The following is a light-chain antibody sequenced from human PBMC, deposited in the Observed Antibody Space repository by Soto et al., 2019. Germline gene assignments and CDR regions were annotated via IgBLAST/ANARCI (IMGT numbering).Light chain of an antibody. Sequence: EIVLTKSPGTLSLTPGKRATLSCRASQSISSSYLAWYQQRPGQAPRLLIYGASSRATGIPDRFSGSGSGTEFTLTISRLEPEDFALYYCQQYGSSSWTFGQGSKVDI. V-gene: IGKV3-20*01. J-gene: IGKJ1*01. CDR1: QSISSSY. CDR3: QQYGSSSWT. CDR2: GAS.